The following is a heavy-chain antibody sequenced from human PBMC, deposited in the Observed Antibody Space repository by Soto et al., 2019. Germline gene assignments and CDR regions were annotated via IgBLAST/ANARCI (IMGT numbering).Heavy chain of an antibody. V-gene: IGHV1-46*01. CDR3: ARGSRGSGYYSRSGY. CDR1: GYTFTSYY. D-gene: IGHD3-22*01. Sequence: PSVKVSCKASGYTFTSYYMHWVRQAPGQGLEWMGIINPSGGSTSYAQKFQGRVTMTRDTSTSTVYMELSSLRSEDTAVYYCARGSRGSGYYSRSGYWGQGTLVTVSS. J-gene: IGHJ4*02. CDR2: INPSGGST.